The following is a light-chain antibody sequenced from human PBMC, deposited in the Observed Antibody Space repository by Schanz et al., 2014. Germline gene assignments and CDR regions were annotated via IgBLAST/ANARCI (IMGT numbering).Light chain of an antibody. CDR2: DVS. J-gene: IGLJ2*01. CDR1: SSDVGGYNY. Sequence: QSALTQPRSVSGSPGQSVTISCTGTSSDVGGYNYVSWYQQHPGKAPKLVIYDVSKRPSGVPDRFSGSKSGNTASLTVSGLQAEDEADYYCSSYSGSDIVLFGGGTKLTV. V-gene: IGLV2-11*01. CDR3: SSYSGSDIVL.